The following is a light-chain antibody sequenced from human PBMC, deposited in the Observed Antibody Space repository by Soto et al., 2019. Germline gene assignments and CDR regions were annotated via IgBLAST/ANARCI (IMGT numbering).Light chain of an antibody. V-gene: IGKV1-39*01. CDR3: QQSYSTPPWT. CDR1: QSIRSY. J-gene: IGKJ1*01. CDR2: AAT. Sequence: DIQMTQSPSSLSTSVGDRVIITCRASQSIRSYLNWYQQKPGKAPKLLIYAATSLQSGVPSRFSGSGSGTDFTLTISSLQPEDFATYFCQQSYSTPPWTFGQGTKVDIK.